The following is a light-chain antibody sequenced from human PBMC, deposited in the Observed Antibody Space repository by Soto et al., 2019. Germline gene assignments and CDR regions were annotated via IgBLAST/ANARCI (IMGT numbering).Light chain of an antibody. V-gene: IGKV1-5*03. CDR3: QQYHTYPII. J-gene: IGKJ5*01. CDR2: KAS. Sequence: DIQMTQSPSTLSASVGDRVTITCRASQSISSWLAWYQQKPGKAPKLLIYKASSLESGVPSRFSGSGSGTDFTLTISSLQPEEFANSYWQQYHTYPIIFRQRTRLAI. CDR1: QSISSW.